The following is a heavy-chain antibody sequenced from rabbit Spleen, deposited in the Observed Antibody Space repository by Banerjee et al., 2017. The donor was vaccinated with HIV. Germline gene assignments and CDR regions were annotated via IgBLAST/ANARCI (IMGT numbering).Heavy chain of an antibody. J-gene: IGHJ4*01. CDR1: GFSFSYNNY. V-gene: IGHV1S40*01. D-gene: IGHD1-1*01. Sequence: QSLEESGGDLIKPGASLTLTCTASGFSFSYNNYMCWVRQAPGKGLELIACIYIGSSGYTYYASWAKGRFTISKTSSTTVTLQMTSLTAADTATYFCARDGANSGYYFDLWGPGTLVTVS. CDR2: IYIGSSGYT. CDR3: ARDGANSGYYFDL.